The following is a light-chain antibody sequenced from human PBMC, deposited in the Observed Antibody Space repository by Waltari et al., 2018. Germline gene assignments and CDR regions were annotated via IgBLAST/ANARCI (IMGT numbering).Light chain of an antibody. J-gene: IGKJ4*01. CDR2: DAS. CDR3: QQRSDWLT. V-gene: IGKV3-11*01. Sequence: EILMTQSPATVSVSPGEGATLSCRASQSVRTFVAWYQQKPGQAPRLLIYDASNRATGIPARFSGSGSGTDFTLTISSLEPEDFAVYYCQQRSDWLTFGGGTRVEIK. CDR1: QSVRTF.